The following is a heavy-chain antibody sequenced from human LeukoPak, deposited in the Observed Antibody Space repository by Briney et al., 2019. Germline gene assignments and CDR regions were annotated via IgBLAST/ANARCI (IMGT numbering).Heavy chain of an antibody. CDR2: ISSSSSYI. D-gene: IGHD3-10*02. Sequence: SGGSLRLSCAASGFIFSSYSMNWVRQAPGKGLEWASSISSSSSYIYYADSVKGRFTISRDNAKNSLYLQMNSLRAEDTAVYYCAELGITMIGGVWGKGTTVTISS. V-gene: IGHV3-21*01. CDR3: AELGITMIGGV. J-gene: IGHJ6*04. CDR1: GFIFSSYS.